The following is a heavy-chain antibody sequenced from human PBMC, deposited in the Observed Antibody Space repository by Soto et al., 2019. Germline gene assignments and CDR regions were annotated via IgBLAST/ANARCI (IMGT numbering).Heavy chain of an antibody. D-gene: IGHD2-8*01. CDR3: ARIDCSNGVCYTGAFDF. CDR1: GFSLSDARMG. V-gene: IGHV2-26*01. Sequence: KESGPVLVKPTETLTLTCTVSGFSLSDARMGVSWIRQPPGKALEWLAHIFSTDEKAYSTSLKSRLAISKDTSNSQVVLTMTNMDPVDTATYYCARIDCSNGVCYTGAFDFWGQGTLVTVSS. CDR2: IFSTDEK. J-gene: IGHJ4*02.